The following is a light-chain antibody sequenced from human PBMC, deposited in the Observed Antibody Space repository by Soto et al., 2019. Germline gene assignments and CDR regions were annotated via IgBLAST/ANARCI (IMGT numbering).Light chain of an antibody. V-gene: IGKV1-5*03. J-gene: IGKJ1*01. Sequence: DAQITQSPSTLSASVGDRVTITCRASQSVSNWLAWYQQKPGKAPKILIYKASSLESGVPSRFSGSGSGTEFTLTISSLRPDDFATYYCQHYNGYRWTFGQGTKVDIK. CDR3: QHYNGYRWT. CDR1: QSVSNW. CDR2: KAS.